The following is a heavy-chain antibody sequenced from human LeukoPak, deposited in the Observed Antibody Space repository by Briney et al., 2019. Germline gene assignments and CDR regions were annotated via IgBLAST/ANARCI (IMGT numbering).Heavy chain of an antibody. J-gene: IGHJ4*02. D-gene: IGHD2-15*01. CDR2: ISAYNGNT. CDR3: ARVPATKYCSGGSCYFVY. CDR1: GYTFTSYG. Sequence: GASVKVSCKASGYTFTSYGISWVRQAPGQELEWMGWISAYNGNTNYAQKLQGRVTMTTDTSTSTAYMELRSLRSDDTAVYYCARVPATKYCSGGSCYFVYWGQGTLVTVSS. V-gene: IGHV1-18*01.